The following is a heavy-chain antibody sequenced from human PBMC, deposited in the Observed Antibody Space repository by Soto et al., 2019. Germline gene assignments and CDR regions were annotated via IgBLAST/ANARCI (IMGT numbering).Heavy chain of an antibody. CDR3: ATGRVYFGSEY. D-gene: IGHD3-10*01. J-gene: IGHJ4*02. V-gene: IGHV4-59*01. CDR2: IYYNGNI. Sequence: QVQLQESGPGLVKPLETLSLTCTVPGGSITSYYWSWVRQPPGKGLEWIGYIYYNGNINYNPSLKSPLTISLDTSKKQFSPMLSSVTAGDTAVYYCATGRVYFGSEYWGQGTLVTVSS. CDR1: GGSITSYY.